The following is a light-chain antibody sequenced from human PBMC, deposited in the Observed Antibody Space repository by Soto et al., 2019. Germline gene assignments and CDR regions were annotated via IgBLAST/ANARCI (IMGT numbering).Light chain of an antibody. V-gene: IGLV2-23*02. CDR1: SSDIGSYDL. CDR3: CSFADFTYV. Sequence: QSVLTQPASVSGSPGQSITISCTGTSSDIGSYDLVSWYQQHPGTAPKLIIYEVTKRPSGVSTRFSGSKSGNTASLTISGLQAVDEADYYCCSFADFTYVFGAGTKVHRP. J-gene: IGLJ1*01. CDR2: EVT.